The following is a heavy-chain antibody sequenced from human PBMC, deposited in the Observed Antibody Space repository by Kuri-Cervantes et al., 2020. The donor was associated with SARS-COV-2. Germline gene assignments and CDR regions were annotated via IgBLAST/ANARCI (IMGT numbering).Heavy chain of an antibody. J-gene: IGHJ4*02. V-gene: IGHV4-34*01. Sequence: GSLRLSCVVSEFAFSKYRMHWIRQPPGKGLEWIGEINHSGSTNYNPSLKSRVTISVDTSKNQFSLKLSSVTAADTTVYYCARHHSGSGWYVPEFDYWGQGTLVTVSS. CDR1: EFAFSKYR. CDR3: ARHHSGSGWYVPEFDY. CDR2: INHSGST. D-gene: IGHD6-19*01.